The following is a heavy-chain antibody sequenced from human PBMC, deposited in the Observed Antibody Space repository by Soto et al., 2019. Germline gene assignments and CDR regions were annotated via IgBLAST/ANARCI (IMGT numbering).Heavy chain of an antibody. CDR3: ARHEDCSGRPCSTGRWFDP. J-gene: IGHJ5*02. V-gene: IGHV4-59*08. CDR2: IYYTGFT. Sequence: QVQLQESGPGLVTPSETLSLTCTVSGGSISRYYWSWIRQPPGKGLEWIGYIYYTGFTRYNPSLESRVTISLDTSKNQFSLKLRPVSAADTALYYCARHEDCSGRPCSTGRWFDPWGQGTPVTVSS. CDR1: GGSISRYY. D-gene: IGHD2-15*01.